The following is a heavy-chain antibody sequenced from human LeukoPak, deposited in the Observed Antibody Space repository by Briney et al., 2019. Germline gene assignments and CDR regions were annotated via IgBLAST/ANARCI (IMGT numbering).Heavy chain of an antibody. V-gene: IGHV1-24*01. CDR1: GYTLTELS. Sequence: WASVKVSCKVSGYTLTELSMHWVRQAPGKGLEWMGGFDPEDGETIYAQKFQGRATMTEDTSTDTAYMELSSLRSEDTAVYYCATLFRVVTPYFDYWGQGTLVTVSS. J-gene: IGHJ4*02. D-gene: IGHD4-23*01. CDR2: FDPEDGET. CDR3: ATLFRVVTPYFDY.